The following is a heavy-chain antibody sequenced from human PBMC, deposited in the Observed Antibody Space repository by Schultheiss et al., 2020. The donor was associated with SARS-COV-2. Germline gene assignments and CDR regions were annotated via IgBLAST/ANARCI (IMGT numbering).Heavy chain of an antibody. D-gene: IGHD1-7*01. CDR3: ANQELPGVDY. CDR2: IYYSGST. V-gene: IGHV4-59*01. CDR1: GGSFSGYY. Sequence: SETLSLTCAVYGGSFSGYYWSWIRQPPGKGLEWIGYIYYSGSTNYNPSLKSRVTISVDTSKNQFSLKLSSVTAADTAVYYCANQELPGVDYWGQGTLVTVSS. J-gene: IGHJ4*02.